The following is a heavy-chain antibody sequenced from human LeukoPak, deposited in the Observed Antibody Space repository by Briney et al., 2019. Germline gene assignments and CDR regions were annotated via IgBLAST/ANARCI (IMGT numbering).Heavy chain of an antibody. CDR3: ARLPWGSPSWFDP. Sequence: SETLSLTCTVSGGSISSSSYYWGWIRQPPGKGLEWIGSIYYSGSTYYNPSLKSRVTISVDTSKNQFSLKLSSVTAADTAVYYCARLPWGSPSWFDPWGRGTLVTVSS. D-gene: IGHD3-16*01. J-gene: IGHJ2*01. CDR1: GGSISSSSYY. V-gene: IGHV4-39*01. CDR2: IYYSGST.